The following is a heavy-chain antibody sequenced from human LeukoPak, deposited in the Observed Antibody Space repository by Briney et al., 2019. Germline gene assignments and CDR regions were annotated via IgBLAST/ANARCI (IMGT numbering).Heavy chain of an antibody. V-gene: IGHV3-21*01. J-gene: IGHJ4*02. CDR3: ARDREYDSSGYFDY. D-gene: IGHD3-22*01. CDR1: GFTFSSYS. Sequence: PGGSLRPSCAASGFTFSSYSMNWVRQAPGKGLEWVSSISSSSSYIYYADSVKGRFTISRDNAKNSLYLQMNSLRAEDTAVYYCARDREYDSSGYFDYWGQGTLVTVSS. CDR2: ISSSSSYI.